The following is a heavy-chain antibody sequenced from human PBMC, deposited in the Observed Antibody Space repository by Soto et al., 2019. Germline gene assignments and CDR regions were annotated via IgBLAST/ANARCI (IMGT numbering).Heavy chain of an antibody. J-gene: IGHJ6*02. V-gene: IGHV4-39*02. CDR2: FFIGGNT. Sequence: SETLSLTCTASGGSITGGSISSTTYYWGWMRQPPGKGLEWIASFFIGGNTYYNPSLKSRVTTSVDTSKNQFSLKLSSVTAADTAVYYCARDLWGYCGADCYPLDVWGQGTTVT. D-gene: IGHD2-21*02. CDR3: ARDLWGYCGADCYPLDV. CDR1: GGSITGGSISSTTYY.